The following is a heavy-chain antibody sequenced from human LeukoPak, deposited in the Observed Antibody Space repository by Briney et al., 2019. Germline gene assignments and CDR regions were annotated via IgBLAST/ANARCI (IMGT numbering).Heavy chain of an antibody. V-gene: IGHV1-2*02. Sequence: GASVKVSCKASGYTFTGYYMHWVRQAPGQGLEWMGWINPNSGGTNYAQKFQGRVTMTRDTSISTAYMELSRLRSDDTAVYYCARDGDYGSGINEFDYWGQGTLVTVSS. J-gene: IGHJ4*02. D-gene: IGHD3-10*01. CDR3: ARDGDYGSGINEFDY. CDR2: INPNSGGT. CDR1: GYTFTGYY.